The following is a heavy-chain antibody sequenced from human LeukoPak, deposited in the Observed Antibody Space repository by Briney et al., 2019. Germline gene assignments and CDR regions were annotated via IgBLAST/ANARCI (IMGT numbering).Heavy chain of an antibody. Sequence: ASLKVSCKASGYTFTGYYMHWVRQAPGQGLEWMGWINPNSGGTNYAQKFQGRVTMTRDTSISTAYMELSRLRSDDTAVYYCARVTGGSRPYDYWGQGTLVTVSS. CDR2: INPNSGGT. J-gene: IGHJ4*02. V-gene: IGHV1-2*02. CDR1: GYTFTGYY. D-gene: IGHD1-26*01. CDR3: ARVTGGSRPYDY.